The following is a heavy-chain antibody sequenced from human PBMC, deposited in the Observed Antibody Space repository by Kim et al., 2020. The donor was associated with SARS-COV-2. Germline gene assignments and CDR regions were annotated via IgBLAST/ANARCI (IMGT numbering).Heavy chain of an antibody. D-gene: IGHD3-22*01. V-gene: IGHV4-38-2*02. CDR1: GYSISSGYH. J-gene: IGHJ4*02. Sequence: SETLSLTCTVSGYSISSGYHWGWIRQPPGKGLEWIGSIYHSGSTYYNPSLKSRVTISVDTSKNQFSLKLSSVTAADTAVYYCARGTEGSSGYYYGYYFDYWGQGTLVTVSS. CDR3: ARGTEGSSGYYYGYYFDY. CDR2: IYHSGST.